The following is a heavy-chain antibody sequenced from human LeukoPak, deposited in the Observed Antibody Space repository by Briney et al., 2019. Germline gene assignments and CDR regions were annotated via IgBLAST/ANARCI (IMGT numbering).Heavy chain of an antibody. J-gene: IGHJ4*02. Sequence: SETLSLTCSASGGSIRSYYWSWIRQPPGKGLEWIGYIYYSGNTDYNPSLKSRVTISVDTSKSQFSLKLTSVTATDTAVYYCARQTDSNGYYYFFDYWGQGTLVTVSS. CDR3: ARQTDSNGYYYFFDY. V-gene: IGHV4-59*08. D-gene: IGHD3-22*01. CDR1: GGSIRSYY. CDR2: IYYSGNT.